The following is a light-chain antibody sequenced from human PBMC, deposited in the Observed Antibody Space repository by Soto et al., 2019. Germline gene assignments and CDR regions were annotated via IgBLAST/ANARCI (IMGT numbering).Light chain of an antibody. CDR2: GAS. CDR1: QHINNY. Sequence: DIQMTQSPSSLSASVGDRVIMTCRASQHINNYLNWYQHKSGEAPKLLITGASSLQKGVPSRFSGSGSGTDFTLTITNLQPEDSATYYCQQSYSSPFGQGTKV. CDR3: QQSYSSP. J-gene: IGKJ1*01. V-gene: IGKV1-39*01.